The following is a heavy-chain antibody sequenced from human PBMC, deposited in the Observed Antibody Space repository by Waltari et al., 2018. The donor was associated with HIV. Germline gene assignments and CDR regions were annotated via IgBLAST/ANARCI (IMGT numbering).Heavy chain of an antibody. D-gene: IGHD6-19*01. V-gene: IGHV4-4*02. CDR1: GGSISSSNW. J-gene: IGHJ4*02. CDR2: IYHSGRT. CDR3: ARTYSSGWFDY. Sequence: QVQLQESGPGLVKPSGTLSLTCAVSGGSISSSNWWSWVRQPPGKGLEWVGEIYHSGRTNYNRSLKRRFTISVDKSKNQFSLKLSSVTAADTAVYYCARTYSSGWFDYWGQGTLVTVSS.